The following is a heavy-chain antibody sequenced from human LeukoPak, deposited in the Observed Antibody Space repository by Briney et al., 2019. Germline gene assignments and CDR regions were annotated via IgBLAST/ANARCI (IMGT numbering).Heavy chain of an antibody. V-gene: IGHV1-2*02. CDR2: INPNSGGT. J-gene: IGHJ3*02. CDR1: GYSFTSYG. CDR3: ARDIGDYYDSKGAFDI. Sequence: GASVKVSCKASGYSFTSYGFNWVRQAPGQGLEWMGWINPNSGGTNYAQKFQGRVTMTRDTSISTAYMELSRLRSDDTAVYYCARDIGDYYDSKGAFDIWGQGTMVTVSS. D-gene: IGHD3-22*01.